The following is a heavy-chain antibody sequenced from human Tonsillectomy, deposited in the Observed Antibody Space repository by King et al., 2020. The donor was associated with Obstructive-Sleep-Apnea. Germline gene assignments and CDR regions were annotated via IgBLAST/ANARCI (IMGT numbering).Heavy chain of an antibody. V-gene: IGHV4-34*01. CDR3: ARGRYYGSGSYFVY. D-gene: IGHD3-10*01. CDR2: INHSGST. J-gene: IGHJ4*02. Sequence: VQLQQWGAGLLKPSETLSLTCAVYGGSFSGYYWSWIRQPPGKGLEWIGEINHSGSTNYNPSLKSRVTISVDTSKNQFSLKLSSVTAADTAVYYCARGRYYGSGSYFVYWGQGTLVTVSS. CDR1: GGSFSGYY.